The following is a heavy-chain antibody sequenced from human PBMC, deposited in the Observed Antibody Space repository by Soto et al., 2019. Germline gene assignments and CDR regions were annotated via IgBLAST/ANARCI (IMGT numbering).Heavy chain of an antibody. CDR2: ISSSSSTI. CDR3: ARVTRYGGYDY. J-gene: IGHJ4*02. V-gene: IGHV3-48*01. Sequence: HPGGSLRLSCAASGFTFSSYIMNWVRQAPGKGLEWVSYISSSSSTIYYADSVKGRFTISRDNAKNSLYLQMNSLRAEDTAVYYCARVTRYGGYDYWGQGTLVTGSS. D-gene: IGHD5-12*01. CDR1: GFTFSSYI.